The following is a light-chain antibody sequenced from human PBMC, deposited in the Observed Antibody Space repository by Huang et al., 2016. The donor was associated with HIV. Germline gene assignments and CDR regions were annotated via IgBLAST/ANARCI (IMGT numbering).Light chain of an antibody. Sequence: IQMTQSPSTLSASVGDTVTITCRASQSISSWLAWYQQKPGKAPKRLIYKASSLESGVPSRFSGSGSGTEFTLTISSLQPDDFATYYCQQYNSYLYTFGQGTKLEIK. CDR3: QQYNSYLYT. CDR1: QSISSW. CDR2: KAS. J-gene: IGKJ2*01. V-gene: IGKV1-5*03.